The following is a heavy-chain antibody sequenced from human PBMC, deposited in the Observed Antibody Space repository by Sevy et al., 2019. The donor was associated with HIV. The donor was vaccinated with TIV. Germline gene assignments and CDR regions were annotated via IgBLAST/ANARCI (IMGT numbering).Heavy chain of an antibody. CDR2: FSFGCGKI. Sequence: GGSLRLSCAASGFTFSNYAMSWVRQAPGKGLEWVSTFSFGCGKINYADSVKGRFTISRDNSKNTLYLQMNSLRGEDTAVYYCAREGCSKPHDYWGQGALVTVSS. J-gene: IGHJ4*02. D-gene: IGHD2-2*01. V-gene: IGHV3-23*01. CDR3: AREGCSKPHDY. CDR1: GFTFSNYA.